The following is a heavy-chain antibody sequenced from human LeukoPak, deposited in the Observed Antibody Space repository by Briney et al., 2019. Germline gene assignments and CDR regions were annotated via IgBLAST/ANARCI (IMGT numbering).Heavy chain of an antibody. CDR2: INHSGST. CDR3: AREEAGGIAAASTGYNWFDP. Sequence: SETLSLTCAVYGGSFSGYYWSWIRQPPGKGLEWIGEINHSGSTNYNPSLKSRVTISVDTSKNQFSLKLSSVTAADTAVYYCAREEAGGIAAASTGYNWFDPWGQGTLVTVSS. J-gene: IGHJ5*02. V-gene: IGHV4-34*01. CDR1: GGSFSGYY. D-gene: IGHD6-13*01.